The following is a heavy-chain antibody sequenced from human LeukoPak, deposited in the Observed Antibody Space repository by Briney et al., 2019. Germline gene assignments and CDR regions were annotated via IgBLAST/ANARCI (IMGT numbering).Heavy chain of an antibody. CDR1: GFTFSSYS. Sequence: PGGSLRLSCAASGFTFSSYSMNWVRQAPGKGLEWVSSISSSSSYIYYADSVKGRFTISRDNAKNSLYLQMNSLRAEDTAVYYCARDAGRPYSSSSDVDYWGQGTLVTVSS. D-gene: IGHD6-6*01. V-gene: IGHV3-21*01. CDR2: ISSSSSYI. CDR3: ARDAGRPYSSSSDVDY. J-gene: IGHJ4*02.